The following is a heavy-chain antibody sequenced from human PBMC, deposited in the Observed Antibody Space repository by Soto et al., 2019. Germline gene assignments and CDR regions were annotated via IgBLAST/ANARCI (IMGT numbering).Heavy chain of an antibody. CDR3: ARSYSSSFDY. J-gene: IGHJ4*02. CDR1: GGSISSYY. Sequence: QVQLQESGPGLVKPSETLSLTCTVSGGSISSYYWSWIRQPPGKGLEWIGYIYYSGSTNYNPSLKSRATTPVDTSTNQSSLKLSPVTAADTAVYYPARSYSSSFDYWGQGTLVTVSS. CDR2: IYYSGST. V-gene: IGHV4-59*08. D-gene: IGHD6-13*01.